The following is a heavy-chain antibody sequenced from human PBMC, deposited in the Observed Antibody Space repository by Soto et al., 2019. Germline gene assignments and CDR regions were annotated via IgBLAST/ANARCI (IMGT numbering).Heavy chain of an antibody. J-gene: IGHJ6*02. D-gene: IGHD6-19*01. V-gene: IGHV3-30-3*01. CDR3: ARGRVIVSGTSREYGMDV. CDR2: ISSDGSTK. Sequence: QVQLVESGGGVVQPGRSLRLSCAASGFTFSSYSMHWVRQAPGKGLEWVALISSDGSTKYYADSMRGRFTISRDNSKNTLYLQMDSLRSEETAVYYCARGRVIVSGTSREYGMDVWGQGTTVTVSS. CDR1: GFTFSSYS.